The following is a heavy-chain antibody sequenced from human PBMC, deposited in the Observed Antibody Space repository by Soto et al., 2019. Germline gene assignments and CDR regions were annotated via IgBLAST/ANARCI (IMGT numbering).Heavy chain of an antibody. CDR3: AKETGLELRPYYYYYMDV. Sequence: GGSLRLSCAASGFTFSSYGMHWVRQAPGKGLEWVAVISYDGSNKYYADSVKGRFTISRDNSKNTLYLQMNSLRAEDTAVYYCAKETGLELRPYYYYYMDVWGKGTTVTVSS. V-gene: IGHV3-30*18. CDR2: ISYDGSNK. J-gene: IGHJ6*03. CDR1: GFTFSSYG. D-gene: IGHD1-7*01.